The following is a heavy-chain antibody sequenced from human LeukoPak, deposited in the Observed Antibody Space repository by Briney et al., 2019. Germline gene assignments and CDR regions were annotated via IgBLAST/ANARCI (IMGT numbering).Heavy chain of an antibody. V-gene: IGHV4-39*02. J-gene: IGHJ4*02. CDR2: IYYSGST. CDR3: ARGGYSYGSPFDY. CDR1: GGSISSSSYY. Sequence: SETLSLTCTVSGGSISSSSYYWGWIRQPPGKGLEWIGSIYYSGSTYYNPSLKSRVTISVDSSKNHISLTLSSVTAADTAVYYCARGGYSYGSPFDYWGQGTLVTVSS. D-gene: IGHD5-18*01.